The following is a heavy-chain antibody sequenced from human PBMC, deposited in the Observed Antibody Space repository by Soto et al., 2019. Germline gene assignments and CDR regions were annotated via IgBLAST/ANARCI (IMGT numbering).Heavy chain of an antibody. CDR3: ARGVVTDILAFDI. D-gene: IGHD2-21*02. CDR1: GYSFTSYW. Sequence: GESLKISCKGSGYSFTSYWISWVRQMPGKGLEWMGRIDPSDSYTNYSPSFQGHVTISADKSISTAYLQWSSLKASDTAMYYCARGVVTDILAFDIWAKGQWSPSPQ. V-gene: IGHV5-10-1*01. J-gene: IGHJ3*02. CDR2: IDPSDSYT.